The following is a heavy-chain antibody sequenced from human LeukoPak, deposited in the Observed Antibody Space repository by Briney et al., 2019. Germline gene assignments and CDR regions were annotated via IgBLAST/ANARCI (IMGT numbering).Heavy chain of an antibody. J-gene: IGHJ1*01. CDR2: IKEDGSEK. CDR1: GFTFSRYW. V-gene: IGHV3-7*01. Sequence: GGSLRLSCAASGFTFSRYWMSWVRQAPGKGLEWVANIKEDGSEKYYVDSVKGRLTISRDNAKNSLYLQMNSLRAEDTAVYYCATYSSLNRREFQYWGQGTLLTVSS. CDR3: ATYSSLNRREFQY. D-gene: IGHD3-22*01.